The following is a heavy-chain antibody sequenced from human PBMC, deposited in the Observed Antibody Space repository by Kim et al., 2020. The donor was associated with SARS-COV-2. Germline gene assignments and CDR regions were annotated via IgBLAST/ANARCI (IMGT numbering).Heavy chain of an antibody. V-gene: IGHV3-9*01. CDR3: AKHVTSMVTTFDAYFDF. D-gene: IGHD4-17*01. Sequence: GGSLRLSCVVSGFTFHDYGLHWVRQAPGKGLEWVSGISWNSYMIGYADSVKGRFTISRDNAKNSLYLQLTRLRAEDTALYYCAKHVTSMVTTFDAYFDFWGQGTLVTVSS. CDR1: GFTFHDYG. CDR2: ISWNSYMI. J-gene: IGHJ4*02.